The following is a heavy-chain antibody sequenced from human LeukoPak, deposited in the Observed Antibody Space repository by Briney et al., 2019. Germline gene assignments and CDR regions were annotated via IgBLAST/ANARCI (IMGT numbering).Heavy chain of an antibody. CDR1: GFTFSTYN. CDR2: ISGSSSYI. V-gene: IGHV3-21*01. CDR3: ASGYYYDFDY. J-gene: IGHJ4*02. D-gene: IGHD3-22*01. Sequence: PGGSLRLSCAASGFTFSTYNMNWVRQAPGKGLEWVSSISGSSSYIYYADSVKGRFSISRDNAKNSLYLQMNSLRAEDTAVHYCASGYYYDFDYWGQGTLVTVSS.